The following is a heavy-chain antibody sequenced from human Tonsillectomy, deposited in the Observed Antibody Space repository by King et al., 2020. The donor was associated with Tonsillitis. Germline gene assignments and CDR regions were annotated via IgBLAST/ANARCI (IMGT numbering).Heavy chain of an antibody. CDR1: GFTFSSYW. CDR3: AREVRIVGATDFDY. Sequence: VQLVESGGDLVQPEGSLRLSCVASGFTFSSYWMSWVRQAPGKGLEWVANIKQDGNEKYYVDSVKGRFTISRDNTQNSLYLQMNSLIAEDTAVYYCAREVRIVGATDFDYWGQATLVTVAS. V-gene: IGHV3-7*01. J-gene: IGHJ4*02. D-gene: IGHD1-26*01. CDR2: IKQDGNEK.